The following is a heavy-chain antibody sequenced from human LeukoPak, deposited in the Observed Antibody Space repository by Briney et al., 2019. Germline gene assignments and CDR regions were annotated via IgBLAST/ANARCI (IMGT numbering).Heavy chain of an antibody. J-gene: IGHJ4*02. CDR2: TNHSGST. D-gene: IGHD3-22*01. V-gene: IGHV4-34*01. CDR1: GGSFSGYY. CDR3: ARGGFTTFRYYYDSSGGNFDY. Sequence: KPSETLSLTCAVYGGSFSGYYWSWIRQPPGKGLEWIGETNHSGSTNYNPSLKSRVTISVDTSKNQFSLTLSSVTAADTAVYYCARGGFTTFRYYYDSSGGNFDYWGQGTLVTVSS.